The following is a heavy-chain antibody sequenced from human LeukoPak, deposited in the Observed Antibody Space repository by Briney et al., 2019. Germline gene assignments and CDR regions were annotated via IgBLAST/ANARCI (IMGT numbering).Heavy chain of an antibody. CDR2: FSGSGGST. CDR1: GFTFSNYA. Sequence: PGGSLRLSCAASGFTFSNYAMSWVRQAPGKGLEWVSAFSGSGGSTYYADSVKGRFTISRDSSKNTLYLQMNSLRAEDTAVYFCAKDVGYCSSTTCYKPFDYWGQGTLVTVSS. D-gene: IGHD2-2*02. CDR3: AKDVGYCSSTTCYKPFDY. V-gene: IGHV3-23*01. J-gene: IGHJ4*02.